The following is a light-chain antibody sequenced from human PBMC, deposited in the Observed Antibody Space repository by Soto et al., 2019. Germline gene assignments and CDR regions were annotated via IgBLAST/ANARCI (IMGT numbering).Light chain of an antibody. CDR2: AAS. V-gene: IGKV1-39*01. J-gene: IGKJ1*01. CDR3: QQSYSTPVT. Sequence: DIQMTQSPSSLSASVGDRVTITCRASQSISSYLNWYQQKPGKAPKLLIYAASSLQSGVPSRFSGSGSGTDFTLTISSRQPEDFATYYCQQSYSTPVTFAQGTKVDIK. CDR1: QSISSY.